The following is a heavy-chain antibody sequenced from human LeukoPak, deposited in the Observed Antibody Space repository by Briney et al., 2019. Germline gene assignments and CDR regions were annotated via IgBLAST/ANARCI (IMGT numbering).Heavy chain of an antibody. CDR2: IKQDGSEK. J-gene: IGHJ5*02. Sequence: GGALRLSCAASGFTFSSYSVSWVRQAPGKGLEWVANIKQDGSEKYYVDSVKGRFTICRDNAKNSLYLQMNSLRAEDTAVYYCASDRSGGSCYECWFDPWGQGTLVTVSS. CDR1: GFTFSSYS. D-gene: IGHD2-15*01. V-gene: IGHV3-7*01. CDR3: ASDRSGGSCYECWFDP.